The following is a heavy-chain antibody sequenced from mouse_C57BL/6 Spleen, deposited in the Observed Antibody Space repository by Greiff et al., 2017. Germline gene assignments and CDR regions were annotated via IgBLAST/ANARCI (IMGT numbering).Heavy chain of an antibody. D-gene: IGHD1-1*01. Sequence: QVQLQQPGAELVRPGSSVKLSCKASGYTFTSYWMHWVKQRPIQGLEWIGNIDPSDSETHYNQKFKDKATLTVDKSSSTAYMQLSSLTSEDSAVYYCADYGSSPYYYAMGYWGQGTSVTVSS. CDR3: ADYGSSPYYYAMGY. CDR2: IDPSDSET. J-gene: IGHJ4*01. V-gene: IGHV1-52*01. CDR1: GYTFTSYW.